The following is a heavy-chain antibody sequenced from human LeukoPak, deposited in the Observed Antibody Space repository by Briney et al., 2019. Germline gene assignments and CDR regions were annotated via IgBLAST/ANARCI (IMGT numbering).Heavy chain of an antibody. CDR3: ARGGAARPDY. J-gene: IGHJ4*02. CDR2: ISSSSSTM. CDR1: GFPLNKFG. V-gene: IGHV3-48*01. D-gene: IGHD6-6*01. Sequence: GGSLRLSCAASGFPLNKFGMNWVRQGPGKGLEWVSYISSSSSTMSYADSVKGRFTISRDNAKNSLFLQMNSLRAEDTAVYYCARGGAARPDYWGQGSLVTVSS.